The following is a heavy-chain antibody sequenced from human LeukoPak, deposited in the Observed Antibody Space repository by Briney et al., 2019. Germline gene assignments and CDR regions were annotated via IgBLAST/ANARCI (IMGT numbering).Heavy chain of an antibody. Sequence: SETLSLTCTVSGGSISGYYWSWIRQPPGKGLEWIGYIYYSGSTNYNPSLKSRVTISVDTSKNQFSLKLSSVTAADTAVYYCARAPPLYYGSGSYYERWGQGTLVTVSS. CDR1: GGSISGYY. CDR3: ARAPPLYYGSGSYYER. D-gene: IGHD3-10*01. V-gene: IGHV4-59*01. CDR2: IYYSGST. J-gene: IGHJ4*02.